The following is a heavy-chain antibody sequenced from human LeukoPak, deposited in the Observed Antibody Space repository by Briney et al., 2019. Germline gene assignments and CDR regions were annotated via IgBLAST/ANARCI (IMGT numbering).Heavy chain of an antibody. Sequence: KPSETLSLTCAVYGGSFSGYYWSWIRQPPGKGLEWIGSIHHSGSTNYNPSLKSRVTISLDTSKNQFSLKLSSVTAADTAVYYCARDDGGSSSSRYYYYMDVWGKGTTVTVSS. V-gene: IGHV4-34*01. D-gene: IGHD6-6*01. J-gene: IGHJ6*03. CDR2: IHHSGST. CDR1: GGSFSGYY. CDR3: ARDDGGSSSSRYYYYMDV.